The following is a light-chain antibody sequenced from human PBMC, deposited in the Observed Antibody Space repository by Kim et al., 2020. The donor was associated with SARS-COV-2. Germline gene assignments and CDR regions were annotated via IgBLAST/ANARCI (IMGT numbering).Light chain of an antibody. CDR2: GRN. Sequence: SSELTQDPAVSVALGQTVRITCQGDSLRSYYATWYQQKPRQAPVLVIYGRNNRPSGIPDRFSGSTSGNTASLTIGGAQAEDEADFYCQSRDSGGKVIFGGGTQLTVL. V-gene: IGLV3-19*01. CDR1: SLRSYY. J-gene: IGLJ2*01. CDR3: QSRDSGGKVI.